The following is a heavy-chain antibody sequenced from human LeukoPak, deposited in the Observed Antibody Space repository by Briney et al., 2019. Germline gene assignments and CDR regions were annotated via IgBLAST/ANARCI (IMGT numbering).Heavy chain of an antibody. CDR1: GGTFSSYT. V-gene: IGHV1-69*02. D-gene: IGHD3-3*01. CDR3: AAGQAKGDFWSGYRVDDYYYGMDV. CDR2: IIPILGIA. J-gene: IGHJ6*02. Sequence: ASVKVSCKASGGTFSSYTISWVRQAPGQGREWMGRIIPILGIANYAQKFQGRVTITADKSTSTAYMELSSLRSEDTAVHYCAAGQAKGDFWSGYRVDDYYYGMDVWGQGTTVTVSS.